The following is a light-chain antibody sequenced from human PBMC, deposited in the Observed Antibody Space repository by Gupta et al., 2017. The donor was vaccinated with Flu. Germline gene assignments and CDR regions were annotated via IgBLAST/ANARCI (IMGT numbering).Light chain of an antibody. J-gene: IGKJ1*01. V-gene: IGKV3-20*01. Sequence: EIVLTQTPGTLSLSPGERATLSCRASQSISSSYLAWYQQKPGQAPRLLIYAASTRATGIPDRFSGSESGTDFTLTISRLEPEDFAVYYCQQYGNSPAWTFGQGTKVEIK. CDR1: QSISSSY. CDR2: AAS. CDR3: QQYGNSPAWT.